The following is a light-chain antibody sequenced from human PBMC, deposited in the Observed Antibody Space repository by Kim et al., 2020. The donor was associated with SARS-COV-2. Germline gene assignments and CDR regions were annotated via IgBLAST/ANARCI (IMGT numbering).Light chain of an antibody. J-gene: IGKJ2*01. Sequence: RATINCKSNQSVLYSSDNRNYLAWYQQKPGQPPKLLIYWASTRESGVPDRFSGSGSGTDFTLTISSLQAEDVAVYYCHQYDSIPFTFGQGTKLEI. CDR3: HQYDSIPFT. CDR2: WAS. V-gene: IGKV4-1*01. CDR1: QSVLYSSDNRNY.